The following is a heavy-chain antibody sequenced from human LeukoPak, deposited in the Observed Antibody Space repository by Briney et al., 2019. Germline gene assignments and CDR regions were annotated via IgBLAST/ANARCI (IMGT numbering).Heavy chain of an antibody. J-gene: IGHJ4*02. CDR3: ASSSPSHYDSSGYRVDY. CDR1: GYSSTSYW. D-gene: IGHD3-22*01. Sequence: GESLKISCKGSGYSSTSYWIGWVRQMPGKGLEWMGIIYPGDSDTRYSPSFQGQVTISADKSISTAYLQWSSLKASDTAMYYCASSSPSHYDSSGYRVDYWGQGTLVTVSS. V-gene: IGHV5-51*01. CDR2: IYPGDSDT.